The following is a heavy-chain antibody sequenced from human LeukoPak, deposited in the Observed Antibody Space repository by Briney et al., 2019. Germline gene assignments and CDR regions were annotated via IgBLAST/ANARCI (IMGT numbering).Heavy chain of an antibody. V-gene: IGHV1-18*01. CDR3: ARTIFGVVPSYFDY. CDR1: GYTFTSYG. D-gene: IGHD3-3*01. Sequence: ASVKVSCKASGYTFTSYGISWVRQAPGQGLEWMGWISAYNGNTNYAQKLQGRVTMTTDTSTSTAYMELRSLRSDDTAVYYCARTIFGVVPSYFDYWGQGTLVTVSS. J-gene: IGHJ4*02. CDR2: ISAYNGNT.